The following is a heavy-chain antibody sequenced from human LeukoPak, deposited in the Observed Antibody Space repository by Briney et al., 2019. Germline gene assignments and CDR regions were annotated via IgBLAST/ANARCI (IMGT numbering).Heavy chain of an antibody. J-gene: IGHJ4*02. D-gene: IGHD6-19*01. CDR2: VSSSGIYI. CDR1: GISFSAYD. V-gene: IGHV3-21*01. Sequence: GGSLRLSCVASGISFSAYDMSWVRQAPGKGLEWVSSVSSSGIYICYADSVQGRFTISRDNAKNSLYLQMNSLRVEDTAVYYCASPQWLAFWGQGTLVTVSS. CDR3: ASPQWLAF.